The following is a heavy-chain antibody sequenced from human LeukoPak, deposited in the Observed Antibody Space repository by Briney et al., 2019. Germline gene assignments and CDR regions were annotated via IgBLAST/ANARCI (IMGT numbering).Heavy chain of an antibody. J-gene: IGHJ5*02. CDR3: TRGRAGDL. CDR1: GGSFSGYY. V-gene: IGHV4-34*01. CDR2: INHSGST. Sequence: SETLSLTCAVYGGSFSGYYWSWIRQPPGKGLEWIGEINHSGSTNYNPSLKSRVTISVDTSKNQFSLKLSSVTAADTAVYYCTRGRAGDLWGQGTLVTVSS.